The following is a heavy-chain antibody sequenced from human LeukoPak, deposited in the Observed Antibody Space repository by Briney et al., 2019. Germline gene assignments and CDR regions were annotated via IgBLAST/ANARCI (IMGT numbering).Heavy chain of an antibody. V-gene: IGHV1-69*05. J-gene: IGHJ4*02. CDR3: ATDYYDSSGYARGGY. CDR1: GGTFSSYA. D-gene: IGHD3-22*01. CDR2: IIPIFGTA. Sequence: GASVKVSCKASGGTFSSYAISWVRQAPGQGLEWMGGIIPIFGTANYAQKFQGRVTITTDESTSTAYMELSSLRSEDTAVYYCATDYYDSSGYARGGYWGQGTLVTVSS.